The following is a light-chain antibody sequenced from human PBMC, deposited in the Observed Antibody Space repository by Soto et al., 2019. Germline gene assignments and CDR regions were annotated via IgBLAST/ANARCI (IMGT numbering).Light chain of an antibody. Sequence: EIVLTQSPGTLSLSPGERATLSCSASQSVSSSYLAWYQQKAGQAPRLLIYGASSRATGIPDRFSGSGSGTDFTLTISRLEPEDFAVYYCQQYGNSPPYTFGQGTKLEIK. CDR2: GAS. CDR3: QQYGNSPPYT. CDR1: QSVSSSY. J-gene: IGKJ2*01. V-gene: IGKV3-20*01.